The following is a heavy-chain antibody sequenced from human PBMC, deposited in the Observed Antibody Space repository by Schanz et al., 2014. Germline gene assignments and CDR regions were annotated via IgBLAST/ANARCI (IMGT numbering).Heavy chain of an antibody. Sequence: EVQLVESGGGLVQPGRSLRLSCTASGFTFSDYAMSWFRQAPGKGLEWVGFIRSKAYGGTKEYAASVKGRFTISRDDSKSTAFLQMNRLRTEDTAVYYCTRESEGTFYLDSSGWGAPDNWGQGTLVTVSS. CDR3: TRESEGTFYLDSSGWGAPDN. V-gene: IGHV3-49*03. D-gene: IGHD3-22*01. J-gene: IGHJ4*02. CDR1: GFTFSDYA. CDR2: IRSKAYGGTK.